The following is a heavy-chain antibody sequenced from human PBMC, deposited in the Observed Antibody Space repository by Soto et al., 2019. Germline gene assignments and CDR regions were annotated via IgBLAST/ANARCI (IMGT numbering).Heavy chain of an antibody. D-gene: IGHD2-15*01. J-gene: IGHJ3*02. CDR3: TTWSLGYCSGGSCYHAFDI. CDR2: IKSKTDGGTT. V-gene: IGHV3-15*01. Sequence: GGSLRLSCAASGFTFSNAGMSWVRQAPGKGLEGVGRIKSKTDGGTTDYAAPVKGRFTISRDDSKNTLYLQMNSLKTEDTAVYYCTTWSLGYCSGGSCYHAFDIWGQGTMVTVSS. CDR1: GFTFSNAG.